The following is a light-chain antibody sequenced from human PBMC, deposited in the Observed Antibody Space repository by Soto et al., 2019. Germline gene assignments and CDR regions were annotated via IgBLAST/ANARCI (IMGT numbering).Light chain of an antibody. CDR2: AAS. CDR1: QGISSY. CDR3: QQYNIYSWT. V-gene: IGKV1-9*01. Sequence: DIQLTQSPSFLSASVGDRVTITCRASQGISSYLAWYQQKPGKAPKLLIYAASTLQSGVPSRFSGSGSGTEFTLTISSLQPDDFATYYCQQYNIYSWTFGQGTKVDI. J-gene: IGKJ1*01.